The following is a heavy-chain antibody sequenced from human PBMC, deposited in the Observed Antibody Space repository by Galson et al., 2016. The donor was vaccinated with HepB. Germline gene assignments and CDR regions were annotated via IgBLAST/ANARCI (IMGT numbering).Heavy chain of an antibody. CDR3: VKDWDSNSWYY. Sequence: SLRLSCAASGFTFSNYAMHWVRQAPGKGLDYVSAIHSNGGSTYYADSVKGRFTISRDNSKNMLYLQMSSLRAEDTAVYFCVKDWDSNSWYYWGQGTLVTVSS. D-gene: IGHD6-13*01. J-gene: IGHJ4*02. CDR1: GFTFSNYA. V-gene: IGHV3-64D*06. CDR2: IHSNGGST.